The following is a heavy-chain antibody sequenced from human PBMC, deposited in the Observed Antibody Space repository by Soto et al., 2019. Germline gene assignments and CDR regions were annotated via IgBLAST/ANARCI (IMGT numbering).Heavy chain of an antibody. V-gene: IGHV1-2*02. CDR3: ARNYYDSSDRDSLDY. CDR1: GYTFNGYY. Sequence: QVQLVQSGAEVKKPGASVKVSCKASGYTFNGYYIHWVRQAPGQGLEWMGWINPISGGTNYAQKFQGRVTMARDTSITTVYMALSRLKSDDTAVYYCARNYYDSSDRDSLDYWGQGTLVTVSS. D-gene: IGHD3-22*01. CDR2: INPISGGT. J-gene: IGHJ4*02.